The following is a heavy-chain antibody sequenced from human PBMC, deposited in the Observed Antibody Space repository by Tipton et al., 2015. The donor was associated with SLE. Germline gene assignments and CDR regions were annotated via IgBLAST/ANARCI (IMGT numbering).Heavy chain of an antibody. J-gene: IGHJ5*02. CDR3: ARGPLGGGYSGYDTNWFDP. V-gene: IGHV4-59*01. D-gene: IGHD5-12*01. Sequence: TLSLTCTVSGGSLGRDYWSWIRQPPGKGLEWIGYIHYSGTTYYNPSLKSRVTISVDTSKNQFSLRVHSVTAADTAIYSCARGPLGGGYSGYDTNWFDPWGQGTLVTVSS. CDR1: GGSLGRDY. CDR2: IHYSGTT.